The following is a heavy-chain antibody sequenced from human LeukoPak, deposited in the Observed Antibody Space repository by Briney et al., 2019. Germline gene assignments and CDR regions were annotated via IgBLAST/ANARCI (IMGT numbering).Heavy chain of an antibody. J-gene: IGHJ4*02. CDR3: AKDPTSDYYDSSGYYYV. D-gene: IGHD3-22*01. Sequence: GGSLRLSCAASGFTFDAYGTSWVRQTPGKGLEWVSGINWNGGSTGYADSVKGRFTISRDSSKNTLYLQMNSLRAEDTAVYYCAKDPTSDYYDSSGYYYVWGQGTLVTVSS. CDR2: INWNGGST. CDR1: GFTFDAYG. V-gene: IGHV3-20*04.